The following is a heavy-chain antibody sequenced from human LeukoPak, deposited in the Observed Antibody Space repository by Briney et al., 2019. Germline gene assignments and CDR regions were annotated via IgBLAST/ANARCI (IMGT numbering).Heavy chain of an antibody. CDR2: ISSSSSYI. J-gene: IGHJ4*02. D-gene: IGHD3-10*01. CDR3: ERGGDYFYGSGRYYSPYYFDY. V-gene: IGHV3-21*01. Sequence: PGGSLRLSCAASGFTFSSYSMNWLRQALGKGLEWVSSISSSSSYIYYADSVKGRFTISRENLKNSLYLQMNSLIAEDTAVYYCERGGDYFYGSGRYYSPYYFDYWGQGTLVTVSS. CDR1: GFTFSSYS.